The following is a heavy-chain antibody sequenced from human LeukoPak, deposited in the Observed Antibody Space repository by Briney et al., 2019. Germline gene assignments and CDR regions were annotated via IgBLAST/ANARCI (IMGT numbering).Heavy chain of an antibody. D-gene: IGHD6-13*01. J-gene: IGHJ4*02. Sequence: SETLSLTFTVSGGSISSYYWSWIRQPAGKGLEWIGRIHTSGSTNYNPSLKSRVTMSVDTSKNQFSLKLSSVTAADTAVYYCARSPANGAAAGTWVFWGQGTLVTVSS. CDR1: GGSISSYY. CDR3: ARSPANGAAAGTWVF. CDR2: IHTSGST. V-gene: IGHV4-4*07.